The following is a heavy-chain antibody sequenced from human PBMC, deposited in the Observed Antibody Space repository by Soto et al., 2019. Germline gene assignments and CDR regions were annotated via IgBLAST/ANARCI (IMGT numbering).Heavy chain of an antibody. J-gene: IGHJ6*02. D-gene: IGHD6-13*01. CDR1: GFTFSNAW. CDR3: TTCPIAAAGTGEQYYYYYGMDV. CDR2: IKSKTDGGTT. Sequence: PGGSLRLSCAASGFTFSNAWMSWVRQAPGMGLEWVGRIKSKTDGGTTDYAAPVKGRFTISRDDSKNTLYLQMNSLKTEDTAVYYCTTCPIAAAGTGEQYYYYYGMDVWGQGTTVTVSS. V-gene: IGHV3-15*01.